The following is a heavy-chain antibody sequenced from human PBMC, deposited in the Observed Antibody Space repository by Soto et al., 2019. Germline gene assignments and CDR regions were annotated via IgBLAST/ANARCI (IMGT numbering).Heavy chain of an antibody. J-gene: IGHJ4*02. V-gene: IGHV1-18*01. Sequence: ASVKVACKASGYTFTSYCISWVRQAPGQGLEWMGWISAYNGNTNYAQKLQGRVTMTTDTSTSTVYMELSSLRSEDTAVYYCARESTAAYYDILTGQGYWGQGTLVTVSS. D-gene: IGHD3-9*01. CDR1: GYTFTSYC. CDR2: ISAYNGNT. CDR3: ARESTAAYYDILTGQGY.